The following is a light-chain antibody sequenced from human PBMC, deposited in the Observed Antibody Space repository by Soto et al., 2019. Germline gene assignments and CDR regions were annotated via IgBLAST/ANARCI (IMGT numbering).Light chain of an antibody. CDR3: QQYNSYSALT. Sequence: DILMTQFPSTLSASVGDRVTITCRASQSISTWLAWYQQKPGKAPKLLIYKASSLESGVPSRFSGSGSGTEFTLTISSLQPDDFATYYCQQYNSYSALTFGGGTKVENK. V-gene: IGKV1-5*03. CDR1: QSISTW. CDR2: KAS. J-gene: IGKJ4*01.